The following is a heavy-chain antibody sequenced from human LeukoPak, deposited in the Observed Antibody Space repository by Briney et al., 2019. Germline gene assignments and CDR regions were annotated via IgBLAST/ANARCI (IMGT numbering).Heavy chain of an antibody. CDR3: ARDASSGDYGGWFDP. Sequence: ASVKVSCKASGYTFTSYGISWVRQAPGQGLEWMGWISAYNGNTNYAQKLQGRVTMTTDTSTSTAYMELRSLRSDDTAVYYCARDASSGDYGGWFDPWDQGTLVTVSS. D-gene: IGHD4-17*01. V-gene: IGHV1-18*01. J-gene: IGHJ5*02. CDR2: ISAYNGNT. CDR1: GYTFTSYG.